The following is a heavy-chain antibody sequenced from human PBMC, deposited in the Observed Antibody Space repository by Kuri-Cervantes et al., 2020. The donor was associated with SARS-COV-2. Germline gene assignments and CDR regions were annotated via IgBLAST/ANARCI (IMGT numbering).Heavy chain of an antibody. CDR3: ARDQAGTIDY. V-gene: IGHV3-30-3*01. D-gene: IGHD1-1*01. CDR2: VSYDGSKK. CDR1: GFTFSSYA. Sequence: GGSLRLSCAASGFTFSSYAMHWVRQAPGKGLEWVAVVSYDGSKKCYADSVKGRFTISRDNSKNTLYLQMNSLRAEDTAVYYCARDQAGTIDYWGQGTLVTVSS. J-gene: IGHJ4*02.